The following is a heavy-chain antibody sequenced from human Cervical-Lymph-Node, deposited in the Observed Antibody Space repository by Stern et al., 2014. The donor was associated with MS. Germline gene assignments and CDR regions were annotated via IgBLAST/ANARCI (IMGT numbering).Heavy chain of an antibody. D-gene: IGHD6-13*01. CDR2: INHIGST. Sequence: QVQLGQWGAGPLKPSETLSLTCAVRGGSFSGTYWSWIRQPQGKGLEWIGEINHIGSTNYNPSLKSRVTLLRDTSRTEFPLGLGSVPAADTAVYYCASAGDGSSQHNWFDAWGQGALVTVSS. V-gene: IGHV4-34*01. CDR3: ASAGDGSSQHNWFDA. J-gene: IGHJ5*02. CDR1: GGSFSGTY.